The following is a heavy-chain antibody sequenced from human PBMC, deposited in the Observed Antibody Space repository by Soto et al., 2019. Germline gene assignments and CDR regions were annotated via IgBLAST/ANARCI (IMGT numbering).Heavy chain of an antibody. CDR3: AEDRGHIAVAAITGGADFHI. CDR1: GFTLSSYG. CDR2: ISYDGDDQ. Sequence: QLVESGGGVVQPGTSLRLSCVASGFTLSSYGMHWVRQAPGKGLEWVAAISYDGDDQYYGDSVRGRFTISSDNAKSAVYLQLKGLRAEDTAVYYCAEDRGHIAVAAITGGADFHIWGKGTMVALSS. V-gene: IGHV3-30*18. J-gene: IGHJ3*02. D-gene: IGHD6-19*01.